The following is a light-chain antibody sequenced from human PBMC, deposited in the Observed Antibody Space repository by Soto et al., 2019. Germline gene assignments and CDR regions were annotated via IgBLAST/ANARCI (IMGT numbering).Light chain of an antibody. J-gene: IGKJ1*01. CDR2: KAS. CDR3: QHYSNYPWT. V-gene: IGKV1-5*03. CDR1: QSITEW. Sequence: DIQMTQSPSTLSASVGDRITITCRAGQSITEWLAWYQQKPGKAPKLLIYKASRLQSGVPSRFSGSGFGTEFTLSISSLQPDDFATYYCQHYSNYPWTFGQGTKVEIK.